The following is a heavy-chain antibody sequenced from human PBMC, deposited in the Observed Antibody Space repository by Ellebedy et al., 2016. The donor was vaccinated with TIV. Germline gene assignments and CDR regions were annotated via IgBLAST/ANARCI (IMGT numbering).Heavy chain of an antibody. CDR1: GYTFTGYY. Sequence: SVKVSCXASGYTFTGYYMHWVRQAPGQGLEWMGWINPNSGGTNYAQKFQGRVTMTRDTSISTAYMELRRLRSDDTAVYYCARARDTAMPRGDYFDYWGQGTLVTVSS. CDR3: ARARDTAMPRGDYFDY. J-gene: IGHJ4*02. CDR2: INPNSGGT. V-gene: IGHV1-2*02. D-gene: IGHD5-18*01.